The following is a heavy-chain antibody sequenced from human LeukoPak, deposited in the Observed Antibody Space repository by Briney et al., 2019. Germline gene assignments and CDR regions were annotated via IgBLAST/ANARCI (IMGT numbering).Heavy chain of an antibody. D-gene: IGHD1-26*01. J-gene: IGHJ6*03. Sequence: GGSLRLSCTASGFTFSGHWIHWVRQPPGMGLVWVSRINERGTDSMYAESVKGRFTISRDNSKNTLYLQMNSLRAEDTAVYYCAKDGRRMNYYYYYMDVWGKGTTVTVSS. CDR3: AKDGRRMNYYYYYMDV. V-gene: IGHV3-74*03. CDR1: GFTFSGHW. CDR2: INERGTDS.